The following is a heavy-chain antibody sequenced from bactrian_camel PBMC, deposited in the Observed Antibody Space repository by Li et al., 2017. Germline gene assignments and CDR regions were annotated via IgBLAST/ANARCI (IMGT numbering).Heavy chain of an antibody. CDR3: AASFQLPCLGSDERAYDY. V-gene: IGHV3S68*01. D-gene: IGHD1*01. CDR2: IRTGYPGTS. J-gene: IGHJ4*01. Sequence: HVQLVESGGGSVQAGGPLTLSCASSGYTTGRHMTWFRQAPGKEREGVASIRTGYPGTSDYADSVKGRFTISQDNAGNTLYLQMNSLQPEDSAVYFCAASFQLPCLGSDERAYDYWGQGTQVTV. CDR1: GYTTGRH.